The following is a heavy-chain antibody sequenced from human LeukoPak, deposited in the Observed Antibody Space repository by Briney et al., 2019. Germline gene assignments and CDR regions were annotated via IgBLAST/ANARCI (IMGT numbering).Heavy chain of an antibody. V-gene: IGHV3-7*01. D-gene: IGHD5-24*01. Sequence: GGSLRLSCAASGFTFSAYWMTWVRQAPGKGLEWVANIKEDGTEKNYVDSVRGRFTISRDNVKKSLYLETNSLIVEGTAVYYCARGRWSDYWGQGTQVTVSS. CDR1: GFTFSAYW. CDR3: ARGRWSDY. J-gene: IGHJ4*02. CDR2: IKEDGTEK.